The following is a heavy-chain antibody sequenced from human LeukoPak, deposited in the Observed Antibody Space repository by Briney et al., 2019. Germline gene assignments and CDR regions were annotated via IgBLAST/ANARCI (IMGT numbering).Heavy chain of an antibody. CDR1: GFTFSSYA. Sequence: GGSLRLSCAASGFTFSSYAMSWVRQAPGKGLEWFSPISGSVGSTYYADSVKGRFTISRDNSKNTLYLQMNSMRAEDTAVYYCAKGVSAYSYGLSFDYWGQGTLVTVSS. V-gene: IGHV3-23*01. D-gene: IGHD5-18*01. J-gene: IGHJ4*02. CDR2: ISGSVGST. CDR3: AKGVSAYSYGLSFDY.